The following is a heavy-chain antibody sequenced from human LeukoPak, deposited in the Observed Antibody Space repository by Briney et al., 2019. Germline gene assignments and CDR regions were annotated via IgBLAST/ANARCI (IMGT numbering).Heavy chain of an antibody. D-gene: IGHD3-10*01. Sequence: PSETLSLTCAVYGGSFSGYYWSWICQPPGKGLEWIGYIHYSGSTKYKSSLKSRVTISVDTSKNLFSLKLNSVTAADTAVYYCARGKEVITMLRGLKPGYYFDYWGQGTLVTVSS. V-gene: IGHV4-59*01. CDR3: ARGKEVITMLRGLKPGYYFDY. J-gene: IGHJ4*02. CDR1: GGSFSGYY. CDR2: IHYSGST.